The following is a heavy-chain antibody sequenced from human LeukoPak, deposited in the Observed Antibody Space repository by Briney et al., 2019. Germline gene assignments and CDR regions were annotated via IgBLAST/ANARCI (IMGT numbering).Heavy chain of an antibody. Sequence: ASVKVSCKASGXTFTSYDINWVRQATGQGLEWMGWVNPNSGHTGYAQKFQGRVTMTRNTSISTAYMDLSSLRSEDTAVYYCARGAPGSYCSGGSCPYFDYWGQGTLVSVSS. CDR1: GXTFTSYD. CDR2: VNPNSGHT. J-gene: IGHJ4*02. D-gene: IGHD2-15*01. CDR3: ARGAPGSYCSGGSCPYFDY. V-gene: IGHV1-8*01.